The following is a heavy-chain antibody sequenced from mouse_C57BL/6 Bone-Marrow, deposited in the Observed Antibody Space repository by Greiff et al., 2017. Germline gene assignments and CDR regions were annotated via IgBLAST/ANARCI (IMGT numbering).Heavy chain of an antibody. V-gene: IGHV5-4*03. CDR2: ISDGGSYT. J-gene: IGHJ2*01. Sequence: DVMLVESGGGLVKPGGSLKLSCAASGFTFSSYAMSWVRQTPEKRLEWVATISDGGSYTYYPDNVKGRFTISRDNAKNNLYLQMSHLKSEDTAMYYCARSTGTTAFFDYWGQGTTLTVSS. CDR3: ARSTGTTAFFDY. CDR1: GFTFSSYA. D-gene: IGHD4-1*02.